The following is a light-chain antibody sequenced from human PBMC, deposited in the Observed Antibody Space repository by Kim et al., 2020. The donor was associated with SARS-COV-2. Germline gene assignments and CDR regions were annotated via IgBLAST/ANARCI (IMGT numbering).Light chain of an antibody. CDR3: QSYDSSNPWV. CDR1: SGSIASNY. V-gene: IGLV6-57*01. J-gene: IGLJ3*02. Sequence: NFMLTQPHSVSESPGKTVTISCTRSSGSIASNYVQWYQQRPGSSTTTVIYEDNQRPSGVPDRFSGSIDSSSNSASLSISGLKTEDEADYYCQSYDSSNPWVFGGGIKLTVL. CDR2: EDN.